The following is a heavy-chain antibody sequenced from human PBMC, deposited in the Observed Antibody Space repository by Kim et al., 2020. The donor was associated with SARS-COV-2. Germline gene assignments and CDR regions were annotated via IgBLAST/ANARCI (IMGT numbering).Heavy chain of an antibody. CDR3: AKAPRLYSSGFDY. Sequence: GGSLRLSCAASGFMFSKYAMSWVRQAPGKGLEWVSAITSGASIYYADSVKGRFTISRDNSKNTLYLQMNSLRAEDTAVYYCAKAPRLYSSGFDYWGQGT. V-gene: IGHV3-23*01. CDR2: ITSGASI. D-gene: IGHD6-19*01. CDR1: GFMFSKYA. J-gene: IGHJ4*02.